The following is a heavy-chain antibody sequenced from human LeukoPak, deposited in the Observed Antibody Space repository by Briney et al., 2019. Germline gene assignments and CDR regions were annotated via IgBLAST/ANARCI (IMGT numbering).Heavy chain of an antibody. D-gene: IGHD2/OR15-2a*01. CDR3: ARHENIIIVPTAHAFDC. CDR1: GGSISSSNYY. Sequence: SETLSLTCTVSGGSISSSNYYWGWIRQPPGKGLEWIGSIYYSGDTYYNPSLRSRATISVDTSKNRFSLKLSSVTAADTAVYFFARHENIIIVPTAHAFDCWGQGTLVTVSS. J-gene: IGHJ4*02. CDR2: IYYSGDT. V-gene: IGHV4-39*01.